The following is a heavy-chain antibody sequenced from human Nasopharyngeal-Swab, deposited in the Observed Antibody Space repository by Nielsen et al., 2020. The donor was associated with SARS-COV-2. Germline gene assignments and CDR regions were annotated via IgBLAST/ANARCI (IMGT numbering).Heavy chain of an antibody. CDR1: GGSFSDYF. CDR3: ARHASGGGEPRLDY. D-gene: IGHD2-21*01. CDR2: INHSGST. V-gene: IGHV4-34*01. J-gene: IGHJ4*02. Sequence: SETLSLTCAVYGGSFSDYFWSWIRQPPGKGLEWIGEINHSGSTNYNPSLKSRVTISVDTSKNQFSLKLSSVTAADTAVYYCARHASGGGEPRLDYWGQGTLVTVSS.